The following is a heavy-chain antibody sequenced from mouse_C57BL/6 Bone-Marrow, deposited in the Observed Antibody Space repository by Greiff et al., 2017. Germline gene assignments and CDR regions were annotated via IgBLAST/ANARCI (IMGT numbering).Heavy chain of an antibody. CDR3: AKAYGGWFAY. V-gene: IGHV3-1*01. CDR2: ISYSGST. J-gene: IGHJ3*01. Sequence: EVKVVESGPGMVKPSQSLSLTCTVTGYSITSGYDWHWIRHFPGNKLEWMGYISYSGSTNYNPSLKSRISITHDTSKNHFFLKVNSVTTEDTATYYCAKAYGGWFAYWGQGTLVTVSA. CDR1: GYSITSGYD. D-gene: IGHD1-1*02.